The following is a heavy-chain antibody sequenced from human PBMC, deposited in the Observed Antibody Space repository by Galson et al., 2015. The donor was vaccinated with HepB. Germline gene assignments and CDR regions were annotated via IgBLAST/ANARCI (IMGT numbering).Heavy chain of an antibody. CDR2: MNPNSGNT. Sequence: SVKVSCKASGYTFTSYDINWVRQATGQGLEWMGWMNPNSGNTGYAQKFQGRVTMTRNTSISTAYMELSSLRSEDTAVYYCARGCYDILTGYSDAFDIWGQGTMVTVSS. D-gene: IGHD3-9*01. CDR1: GYTFTSYD. J-gene: IGHJ3*02. V-gene: IGHV1-8*01. CDR3: ARGCYDILTGYSDAFDI.